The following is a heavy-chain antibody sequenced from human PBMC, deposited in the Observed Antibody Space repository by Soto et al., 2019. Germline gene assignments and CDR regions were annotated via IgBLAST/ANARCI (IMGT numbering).Heavy chain of an antibody. Sequence: LSVTCSDLGAPICSNDYFWAWLLEPPGRGLEFVGSMHASGSTYRDTSLISRAAMSPDTSKNQFSLKLQSVTAAETRTNYCSAIVVRAKRHSDIDHWGQGTLVTVSS. CDR2: MHASGST. CDR1: GAPICSNDYF. J-gene: IGHJ4*02. D-gene: IGHD2-2*01. CDR3: SAIVVRAKRHSDIDH. V-gene: IGHV4-39*01.